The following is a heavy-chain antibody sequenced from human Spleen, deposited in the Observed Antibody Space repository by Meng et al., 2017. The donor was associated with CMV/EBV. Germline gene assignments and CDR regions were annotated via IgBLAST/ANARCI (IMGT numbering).Heavy chain of an antibody. CDR1: GGSFSGYY. V-gene: IGHV4-34*01. Sequence: PPQESGPGLVKPSETLSLTCAVYGGSFSGYYWSWIRQPPGKGLEWIGEINHSGSTNYNPSLKSRVTISVDTSKNQFSLKLSSVTAADTAVYYCARGVEMATIFYWGQGTLVTVSS. CDR2: INHSGST. J-gene: IGHJ4*02. CDR3: ARGVEMATIFY. D-gene: IGHD5-24*01.